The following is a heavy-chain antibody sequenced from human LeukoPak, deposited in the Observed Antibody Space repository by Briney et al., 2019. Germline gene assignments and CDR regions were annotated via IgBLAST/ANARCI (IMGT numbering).Heavy chain of an antibody. Sequence: PSETLSLTCSVSGGSISSHYWNWVRQPPGKGLEWIGYIYSTGSTNYNPSLKSRVTISVDTSKNQFSLKLTSVTAADTAVYYCARQNIAVAASYYFDYWGQGTLVTVSS. D-gene: IGHD6-19*01. V-gene: IGHV4-59*11. J-gene: IGHJ4*02. CDR1: GGSISSHY. CDR2: IYSTGST. CDR3: ARQNIAVAASYYFDY.